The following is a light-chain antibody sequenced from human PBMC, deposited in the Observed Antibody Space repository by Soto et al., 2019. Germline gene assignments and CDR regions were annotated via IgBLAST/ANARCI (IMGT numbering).Light chain of an antibody. J-gene: IGLJ1*01. V-gene: IGLV1-51*01. CDR3: ATWDSSLSVYL. CDR2: DSF. Sequence: QSVLTQPPSVSAAPGQRVTITCSGSSSNIGKNFISWYQQVPGTAPKLIIYDSFQRPSGIPDRVSGSKSGTSATLDIAGLQTGDEASHYCATWDSSLSVYLFGTGTKVTVL. CDR1: SSNIGKNF.